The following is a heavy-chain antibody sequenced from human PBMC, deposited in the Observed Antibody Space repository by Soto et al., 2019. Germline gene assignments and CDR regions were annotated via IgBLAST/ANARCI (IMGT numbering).Heavy chain of an antibody. J-gene: IGHJ6*02. Sequence: SETLSLTCTVYGGSISSSSYYWGWIRQPPGKGLEWIGSIYYSGSTYYNPSLKSRVTISVDTSKNQFSLKLGSVTAADTAVYYCASGYDILTGYPRGDYYGMDVWGQGTTVT. CDR3: ASGYDILTGYPRGDYYGMDV. CDR2: IYYSGST. V-gene: IGHV4-39*01. D-gene: IGHD3-9*01. CDR1: GGSISSSSYY.